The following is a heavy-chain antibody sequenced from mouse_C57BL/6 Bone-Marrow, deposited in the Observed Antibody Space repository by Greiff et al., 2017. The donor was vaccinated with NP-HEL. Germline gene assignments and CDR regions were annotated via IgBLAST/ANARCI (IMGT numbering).Heavy chain of an antibody. D-gene: IGHD2-3*01. CDR2: IDPEDGDT. J-gene: IGHJ3*01. Sequence: EVMLVESGAELVRPGASVKLSCTASGFNIKDYYMHWVKQRPEQGLEWIGRIDPEDGDTEYAPKFQGKATMTADTSSNTAYLQLSSLTSEDTAVYYCTPFYDGDWAWFAYWGQGTLVTVSA. CDR3: TPFYDGDWAWFAY. V-gene: IGHV14-1*01. CDR1: GFNIKDYY.